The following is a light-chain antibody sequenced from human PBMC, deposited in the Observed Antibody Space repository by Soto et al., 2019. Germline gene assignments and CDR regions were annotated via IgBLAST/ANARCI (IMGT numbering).Light chain of an antibody. CDR3: QQDDSSYQWGYT. V-gene: IGKV3-20*01. J-gene: IGKJ2*01. CDR1: QSIGSAY. Sequence: EFVLTQSPGTLSLSPGARATLSCRASQSIGSAYIAWYQQKPGQAPRLLISGASKRATGIPDSYRGSGSWKDFTLTIGGLEPEDFVVYLCQQDDSSYQWGYTFGQGTKLEIK. CDR2: GAS.